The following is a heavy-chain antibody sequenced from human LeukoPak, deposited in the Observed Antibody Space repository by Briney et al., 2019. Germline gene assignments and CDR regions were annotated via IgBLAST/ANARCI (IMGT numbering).Heavy chain of an antibody. CDR3: ARHITNSGSAFDL. J-gene: IGHJ2*01. D-gene: IGHD3-10*01. CDR2: IHSVRHI. CDR1: DDFSSSFY. V-gene: IGHV4-59*08. Sequence: PSETLSLTCTVSDDFSSSFYWGWIRQPPGKELQGIAYIHSVRHINYVPSLKSRFSMSIDTSKKQFSLKVTSVTATDTAVYYCARHITNSGSAFDLWGRGTLVTVSS.